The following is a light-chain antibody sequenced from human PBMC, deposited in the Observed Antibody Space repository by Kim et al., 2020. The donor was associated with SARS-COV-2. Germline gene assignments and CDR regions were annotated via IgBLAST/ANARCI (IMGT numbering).Light chain of an antibody. CDR1: QAIRSW. CDR2: AAS. J-gene: IGKJ4*01. CDR3: QQYDSYPLT. V-gene: IGKV1D-16*01. Sequence: ASVRDAVTITCRASQAIRSWLAWYRQKPEKAPESLIYAASTLQSGVPSRFSGSGSGTDFTLTITNLEPEDFATYYCQQYDSYPLTFGGGTKVDIK.